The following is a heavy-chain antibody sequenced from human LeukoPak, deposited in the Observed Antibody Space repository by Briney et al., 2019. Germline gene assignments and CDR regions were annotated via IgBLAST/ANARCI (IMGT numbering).Heavy chain of an antibody. J-gene: IGHJ4*02. CDR1: GFTFKTYS. V-gene: IGHV3-48*04. CDR3: ATANFYYDDSGYLPFDH. D-gene: IGHD3-16*01. CDR2: ISADGGTT. Sequence: GGSLRLSCEASGFTFKTYSMNWVRQAPGKGLEWISYISADGGTTNYADSVKGRFTMSRDNAQNSLFLQMDGLKVEDTAVYYCATANFYYDDSGYLPFDHWGQGTLVVISS.